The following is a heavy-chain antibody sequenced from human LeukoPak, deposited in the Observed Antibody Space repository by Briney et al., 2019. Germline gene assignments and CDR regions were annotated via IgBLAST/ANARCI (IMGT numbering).Heavy chain of an antibody. CDR1: GFTFSSYS. CDR3: ARDQFDFWSGYFY. J-gene: IGHJ4*02. CDR2: ISSSSSYI. Sequence: TGGSLRLSCAASGFTFSSYSMNWVRQAPGKGLEWVSSISSSSSYIYYADSVKGRFTISRDNAKNSLYLQMNSLRAEDTAVYYCARDQFDFWSGYFYWGQGTLVTVSS. D-gene: IGHD3-3*01. V-gene: IGHV3-21*01.